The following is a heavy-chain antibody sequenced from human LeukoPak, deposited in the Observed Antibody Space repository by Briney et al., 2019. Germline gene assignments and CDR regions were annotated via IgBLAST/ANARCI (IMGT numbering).Heavy chain of an antibody. Sequence: SETLSLTCTVSGGSISSSSYYWGWIRQPPGKGLEWIGSIYYSGSTYYSPSLKSRVTISVDTSKNQFSLKLSSVTAADTAVYYCARHPVGATWYFDYWGQGTLVTVSS. D-gene: IGHD1-26*01. V-gene: IGHV4-39*01. CDR2: IYYSGST. J-gene: IGHJ4*02. CDR1: GGSISSSSYY. CDR3: ARHPVGATWYFDY.